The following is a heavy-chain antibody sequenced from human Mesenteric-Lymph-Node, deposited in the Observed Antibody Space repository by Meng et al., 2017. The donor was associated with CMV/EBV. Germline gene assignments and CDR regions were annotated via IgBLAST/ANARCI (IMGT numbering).Heavy chain of an antibody. J-gene: IGHJ5*02. Sequence: SVKVSCKASGGTFSSYTIRWVRQAPGQGLEWMGRIIPILCIANYAQKFQGRVTITADKSTRTAYMELSSLRSEDTAVYYCARGNYDLWSSFSENWFDPWGQGTLVTVSS. CDR3: ARGNYDLWSSFSENWFDP. D-gene: IGHD3-3*01. V-gene: IGHV1-69*02. CDR1: GGTFSSYT. CDR2: IIPILCIA.